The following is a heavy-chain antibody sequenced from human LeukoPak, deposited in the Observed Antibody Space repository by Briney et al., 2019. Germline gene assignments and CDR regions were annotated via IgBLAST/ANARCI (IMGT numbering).Heavy chain of an antibody. J-gene: IGHJ4*02. V-gene: IGHV3-11*04. CDR1: GFTVSSNY. CDR3: ARDHDF. Sequence: PGGSLRLSCAASGFTVSSNYMSWVRQAPGKGLEWVSYISGSGRTIYYADSVKGRFTISRDNAKNSLYLQMNSLRAEDTAVYYCARDHDFWGQGTLVTVSS. CDR2: ISGSGRTI.